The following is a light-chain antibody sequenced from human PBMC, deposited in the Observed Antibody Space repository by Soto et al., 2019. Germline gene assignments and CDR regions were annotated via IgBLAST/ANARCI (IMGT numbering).Light chain of an antibody. CDR2: EVT. CDR3: SSYGDSTTLI. Sequence: QSVLTQPPSASGSPGQSITISCTGTSSDVGGYNDVSWYQHHPGKAPKRMIYEVTNRLSGVPDRFSGSTSGDTASLTVSGLQAEDEADYYCSSYGDSTTLIFGTGTKVTVL. V-gene: IGLV2-8*01. J-gene: IGLJ1*01. CDR1: SSDVGGYND.